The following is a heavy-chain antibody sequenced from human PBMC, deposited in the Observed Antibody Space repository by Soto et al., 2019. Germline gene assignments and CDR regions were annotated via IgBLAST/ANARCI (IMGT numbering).Heavy chain of an antibody. V-gene: IGHV4-59*12. CDR2: IYYTGST. J-gene: IGHJ6*02. D-gene: IGHD6-6*01. CDR3: ARGSSIAGLYYGMDV. CDR1: GGSISSYF. Sequence: SETLSLTCTVSGGSISSYFWSWIRQPPGKGLEWIGYIYYTGSTNYNPSLKSRVTISLDTSKNQFSLKLSSVTAADTAVYYCARGSSIAGLYYGMDVWGQGTTVTVSS.